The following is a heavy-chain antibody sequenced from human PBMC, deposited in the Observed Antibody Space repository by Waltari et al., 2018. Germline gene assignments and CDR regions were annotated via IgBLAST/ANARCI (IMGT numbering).Heavy chain of an antibody. Sequence: QLQLQESGPGLVKPSETLSLTCPVSGGSISSSSYYWGWMRQPPGQGLEWIGSIYYSGSTYYNPSLKSRVTISVDTSKNQFSLKLSSVTAADTAVYYCARDRYYYDSSGYYSRAFDILGQGTMVTVSS. D-gene: IGHD3-22*01. V-gene: IGHV4-39*07. CDR1: GGSISSSSYY. CDR2: IYYSGST. J-gene: IGHJ3*02. CDR3: ARDRYYYDSSGYYSRAFDI.